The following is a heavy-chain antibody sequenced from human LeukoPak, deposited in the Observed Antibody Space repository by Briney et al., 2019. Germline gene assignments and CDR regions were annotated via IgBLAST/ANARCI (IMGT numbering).Heavy chain of an antibody. CDR2: IYHSGST. D-gene: IGHD6-13*01. V-gene: IGHV4-38-2*01. CDR1: NYSISSGYY. J-gene: IGHJ4*02. CDR3: ARRLQQLGAFDY. Sequence: SETLSLTCAVSNYSISSGYYWGWIRPPPGKGLELIGNIYHSGSTYYNPSLKSRVTISVDTSKNQFSLKLSSVTAADTAVYYCARRLQQLGAFDYWGQGTLVTVSA.